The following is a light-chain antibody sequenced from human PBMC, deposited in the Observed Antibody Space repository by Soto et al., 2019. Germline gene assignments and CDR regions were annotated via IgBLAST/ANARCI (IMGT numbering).Light chain of an antibody. CDR3: QQSYRSPYS. V-gene: IGKV1-39*01. CDR2: DTS. CDR1: QSISAY. Sequence: DIQMTQSPSSLSASVGDRVTITCRASQSISAYLNWYQQKPGKAPKLLIYDTSTLQSGVPPRFIGSGSGTDFNLTISSLQPEDFASYSCQQSYRSPYSFGQGTKLEIE. J-gene: IGKJ2*03.